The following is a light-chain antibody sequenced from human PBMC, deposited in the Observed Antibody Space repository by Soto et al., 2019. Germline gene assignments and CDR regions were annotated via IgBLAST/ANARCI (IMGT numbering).Light chain of an antibody. CDR3: SSYTANHTRV. Sequence: QSALTQPASVSGSPGQSITFSCTGTSNDIGGYNYVSWFQHHPDKAPKLIIYEVYDRPSVVSNRFSGSKSGNTASLTISGLQPEDEADYYCSSYTANHTRVFGGGTKLTV. CDR2: EVY. CDR1: SNDIGGYNY. J-gene: IGLJ3*02. V-gene: IGLV2-14*01.